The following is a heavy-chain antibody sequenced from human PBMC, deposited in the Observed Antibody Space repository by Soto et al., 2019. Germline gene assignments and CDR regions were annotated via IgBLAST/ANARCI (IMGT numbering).Heavy chain of an antibody. CDR1: GFTFSSYG. Sequence: HPGGSLRLSCATSGFTFSSYGMSWVRQAPGKGLEWVSGISDSGGNTNYADSVKGRFTISRDNSKNTLYLQMNSLRAEDTAVYYCAKLRGYEGPFDYWGQGTLVTVSS. J-gene: IGHJ4*02. D-gene: IGHD6-25*01. CDR3: AKLRGYEGPFDY. CDR2: ISDSGGNT. V-gene: IGHV3-23*01.